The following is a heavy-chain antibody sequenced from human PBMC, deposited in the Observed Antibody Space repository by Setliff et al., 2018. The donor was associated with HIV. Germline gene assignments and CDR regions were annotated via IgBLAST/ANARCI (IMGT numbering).Heavy chain of an antibody. CDR1: GGSISSGSYF. Sequence: PSETLSLTCTVSGGSISSGSYFWNWIRQPAGKGLEWIGRIYTSGTTNFNPSLKSRVTISRDPSKNQFSLNLNSVTAADTAVYYCAREEYSYIDFWGQGTLVTVPQ. CDR2: IYTSGTT. D-gene: IGHD3-16*02. V-gene: IGHV4-61*02. J-gene: IGHJ4*02. CDR3: AREEYSYIDF.